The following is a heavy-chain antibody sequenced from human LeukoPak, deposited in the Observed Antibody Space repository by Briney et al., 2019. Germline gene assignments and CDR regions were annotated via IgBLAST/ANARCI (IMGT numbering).Heavy chain of an antibody. J-gene: IGHJ4*02. CDR1: GFTFSDYN. D-gene: IGHD2-2*01. V-gene: IGHV3-48*04. CDR3: ARNLPAADY. Sequence: PGGSLRLSCAASGFTFSDYNMNWVRQAPGKGLEWISYISSSSTTIYYADSVKGRITISRDNAKNSLYLQMNSLRAEDTAVYYCARNLPAADYWGQGTLVTVSS. CDR2: ISSSSTTI.